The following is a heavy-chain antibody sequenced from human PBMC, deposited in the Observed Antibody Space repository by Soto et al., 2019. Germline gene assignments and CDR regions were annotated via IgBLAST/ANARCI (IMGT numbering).Heavy chain of an antibody. V-gene: IGHV4-31*03. Sequence: SETLSLTCTVSGGSISSGGYYWSWIRQHPGKGLEWIGYIYYSGSTYYNPSLKSRVTISVDTSKNQFSLKLSSVTAADTAVYYCARDGGYYDSSGSRVAFDIWGQGTMVTVSS. D-gene: IGHD3-22*01. CDR2: IYYSGST. J-gene: IGHJ3*02. CDR1: GGSISSGGYY. CDR3: ARDGGYYDSSGSRVAFDI.